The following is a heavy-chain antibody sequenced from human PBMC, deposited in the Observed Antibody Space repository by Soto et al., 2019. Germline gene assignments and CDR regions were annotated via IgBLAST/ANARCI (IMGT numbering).Heavy chain of an antibody. CDR1: GGSFSSYA. V-gene: IGHV1-69*01. CDR3: ARDLRAAGRPGMDV. J-gene: IGHJ6*01. CDR2: IIPIVGTG. Sequence: QVQLVQSGAEVKKPGSSVKVSCKASGGSFSSYAISWVRQAPGQGLEWMGGIIPIVGTGNYAQNFQGRVPITAGESPSTAYMELSSLRSQHTDMFYCARDLRAAGRPGMDVWGHGTTVNDS. D-gene: IGHD6-13*01.